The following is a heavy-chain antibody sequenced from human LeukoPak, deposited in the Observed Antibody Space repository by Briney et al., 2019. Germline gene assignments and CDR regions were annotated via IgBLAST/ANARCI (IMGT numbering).Heavy chain of an antibody. Sequence: PSETLSLTCTVSGGSISSSGYYWGWIRQPPGKGLEWIGSMSYSGSTYYNPSLKSRVTISADTSKNQFSLKLSSVTAADTAVYYCARGRVVATTPLVVVAPRGMDVWGQGTTVTVSS. V-gene: IGHV4-39*01. CDR2: MSYSGST. CDR3: ARGRVVATTPLVVVAPRGMDV. D-gene: IGHD2-15*01. J-gene: IGHJ6*02. CDR1: GGSISSSGYY.